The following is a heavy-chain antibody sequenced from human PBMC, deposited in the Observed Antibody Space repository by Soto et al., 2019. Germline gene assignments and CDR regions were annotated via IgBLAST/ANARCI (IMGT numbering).Heavy chain of an antibody. CDR2: ITHSGST. CDR1: GGSFSGYY. J-gene: IGHJ4*02. D-gene: IGHD2-2*01. Sequence: QVQLQPWGAGLLKPSETLSLTCAVYGGSFSGYYWSWIRQPPGKGLEWIGEITHSGSTNYNPSLKSRVTISVDPSKSQFSLKLSSVTAADTAVYYCAIRGCSSTSCYDYWGQGTLVTVSS. V-gene: IGHV4-34*01. CDR3: AIRGCSSTSCYDY.